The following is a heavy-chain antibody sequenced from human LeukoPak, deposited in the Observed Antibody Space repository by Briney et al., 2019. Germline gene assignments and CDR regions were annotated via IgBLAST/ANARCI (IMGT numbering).Heavy chain of an antibody. CDR2: INHSGST. D-gene: IGHD3-9*01. CDR3: ARGRRVRYFDWFEYYYYGMDV. CDR1: GGSFSGYY. Sequence: SETLSLTCAVYGGSFSGYYWSWIRQPPGKGLEWIGEINHSGSTNYNPSLKSRVTISVETSKNQFSLKLSSVTAADTAVYYCARGRRVRYFDWFEYYYYGMDVWGQGTTVTVSS. V-gene: IGHV4-34*01. J-gene: IGHJ6*02.